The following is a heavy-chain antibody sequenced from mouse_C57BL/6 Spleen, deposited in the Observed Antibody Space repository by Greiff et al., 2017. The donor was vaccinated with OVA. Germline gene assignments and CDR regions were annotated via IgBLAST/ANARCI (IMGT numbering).Heavy chain of an antibody. CDR2: IRLKSDNYAT. CDR1: GFTFSNYW. D-gene: IGHD2-4*01. V-gene: IGHV6-3*01. J-gene: IGHJ4*01. Sequence: EVMLVESGGGLVQPGGSMKLSCVASGFTFSNYWMNWVRQSPEKGLEWVAQIRLKSDNYATHYAESVKGRFTISRDDSKSSVYLQMNNLRAEDTGIYYCTGHIFYDYAYAMDYWGQGTSVTVSS. CDR3: TGHIFYDYAYAMDY.